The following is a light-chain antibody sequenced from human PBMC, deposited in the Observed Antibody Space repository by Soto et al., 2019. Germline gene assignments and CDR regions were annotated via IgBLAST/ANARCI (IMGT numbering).Light chain of an antibody. J-gene: IGKJ4*01. Sequence: DIQMTQSQASRSVSVGDRVTMTCRASETISTFLNWYQVKPGKAPKLLIYAASTLQYGVPSRFSGSGSGTDFTLTISSLEPEDFPVHYCQQRSNWLFGGVTKVDIK. CDR2: AAS. V-gene: IGKV1-39*01. CDR3: QQRSNWL. CDR1: ETISTF.